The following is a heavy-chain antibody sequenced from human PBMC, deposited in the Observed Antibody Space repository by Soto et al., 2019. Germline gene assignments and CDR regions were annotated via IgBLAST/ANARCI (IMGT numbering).Heavy chain of an antibody. CDR3: ARDPARYYDFWSGYYDHNWFDP. D-gene: IGHD3-3*01. V-gene: IGHV1-3*01. J-gene: IGHJ5*02. CDR2: INAGNGNT. Sequence: ASVKVSCKASGYTFTSYAMHWVRQAPGQRLEWMGWINAGNGNTKYSQKFKGRVTITRDTSASTAYMELSSLRSEDTAVYYCARDPARYYDFWSGYYDHNWFDPWGQGTLVTVSS. CDR1: GYTFTSYA.